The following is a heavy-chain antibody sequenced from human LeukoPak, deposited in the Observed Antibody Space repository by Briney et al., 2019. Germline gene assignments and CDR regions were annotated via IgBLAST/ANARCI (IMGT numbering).Heavy chain of an antibody. Sequence: PSETLSLTCAVYGESISGYYWSWIRQPPGRGLEWIGESNDSGSTNYTPSLKGRVTISLDTSKNQFSLRLRSVTAADTAVYYCARGKDDYDFWSGYPHWGQGTLVTVSS. V-gene: IGHV4-34*01. CDR3: ARGKDDYDFWSGYPH. D-gene: IGHD3-3*01. J-gene: IGHJ4*02. CDR1: GESISGYY. CDR2: SNDSGST.